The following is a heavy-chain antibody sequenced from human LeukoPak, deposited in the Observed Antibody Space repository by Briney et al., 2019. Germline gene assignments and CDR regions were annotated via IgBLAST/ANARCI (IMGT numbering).Heavy chain of an antibody. D-gene: IGHD1-26*01. CDR2: IRYDGSNK. Sequence: PGGSLRLSCAASRFTFSIYGMHWVRQAPGKGLEWVAFIRYDGSNKYYADSVKGRFTISRDNSKNTLYLQLNSLRVEDTAVYYCAKNRGAGSHYYYHMNVWGKGTTVTVSS. J-gene: IGHJ6*03. CDR3: AKNRGAGSHYYYHMNV. V-gene: IGHV3-30*02. CDR1: RFTFSIYG.